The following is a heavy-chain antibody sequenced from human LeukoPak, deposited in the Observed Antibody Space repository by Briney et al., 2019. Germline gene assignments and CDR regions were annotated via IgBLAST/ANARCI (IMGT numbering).Heavy chain of an antibody. Sequence: GGSLRLSCAASGFTFSSYWMHWVRQAPGKGLVWVSRINSDGSSTSYADSVKGRFTISRDNAKNTLYLQMNSLRAEDTAVYYCARSPTGDYFDYWGQGTLVTVSS. J-gene: IGHJ4*02. V-gene: IGHV3-74*01. D-gene: IGHD4-11*01. CDR1: GFTFSSYW. CDR2: INSDGSST. CDR3: ARSPTGDYFDY.